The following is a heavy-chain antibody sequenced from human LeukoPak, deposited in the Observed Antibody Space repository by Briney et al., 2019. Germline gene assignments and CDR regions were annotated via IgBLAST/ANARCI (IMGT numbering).Heavy chain of an antibody. CDR1: GYTFTSYD. V-gene: IGHV1-8*01. Sequence: ASVKVSCKTSGYTFTSYDINWVRQATGQGLEWMGWMNPNSGNTGYAQKFQGRVTMTRNTSISTACMELSSLRSEDTAVYYCARGNWNAPARNDYWGQGTLVTVSS. J-gene: IGHJ4*02. CDR3: ARGNWNAPARNDY. CDR2: MNPNSGNT. D-gene: IGHD1-1*01.